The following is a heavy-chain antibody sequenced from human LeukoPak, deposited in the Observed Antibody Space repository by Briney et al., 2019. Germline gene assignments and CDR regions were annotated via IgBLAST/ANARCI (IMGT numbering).Heavy chain of an antibody. D-gene: IGHD6-13*01. Sequence: GGSLRLSCAASGFTFCDYYMSWIRQAPGKGLEWVSYISSSSSYTNYADSVKGRFTISRDNAKNSLYLQMNSLRAEDTAVYYCARLARSWFGDYWGQGTLVTVSS. V-gene: IGHV3-11*03. CDR3: ARLARSWFGDY. CDR1: GFTFCDYY. J-gene: IGHJ4*02. CDR2: ISSSSSYT.